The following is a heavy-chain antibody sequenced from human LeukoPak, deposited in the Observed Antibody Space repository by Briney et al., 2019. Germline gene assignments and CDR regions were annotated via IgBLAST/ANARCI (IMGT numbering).Heavy chain of an antibody. V-gene: IGHV4-38-2*01. CDR3: ARAVGTTAVLFDY. CDR2: IHHSGST. Sequence: SETLSPTCAVSGYSISSGYYWGWIRQPPGKGLEWIGSIHHSGSTYYNPSLKSRVTISVDTSKNQFSLRLSSVTAADTAVYYCARAVGTTAVLFDYWGQGTLVTVSS. J-gene: IGHJ4*02. CDR1: GYSISSGYY. D-gene: IGHD1-26*01.